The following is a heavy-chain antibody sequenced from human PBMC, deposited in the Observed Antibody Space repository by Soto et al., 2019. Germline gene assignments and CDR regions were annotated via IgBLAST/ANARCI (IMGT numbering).Heavy chain of an antibody. CDR1: GGSISSYY. J-gene: IGHJ5*02. CDR2: IYTSGST. V-gene: IGHV4-4*07. D-gene: IGHD2-2*01. CDR3: ARARLNCSSTSCYFVGFDP. Sequence: PSETLSLTCTVSGGSISSYYWSWIRQPAGKGLEWIGRIYTSGSTNYNPSLKSRVTMSVDTSKNQFSLKLSSVTAADTAVYYCARARLNCSSTSCYFVGFDPWGQGTLVTVSS.